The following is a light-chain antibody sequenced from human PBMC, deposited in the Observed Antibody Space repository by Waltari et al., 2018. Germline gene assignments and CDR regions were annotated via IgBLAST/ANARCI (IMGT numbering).Light chain of an antibody. CDR1: RDINNY. J-gene: IGKJ1*01. CDR3: QHYDGVPPWT. V-gene: IGKV1-33*01. CDR2: DAS. Sequence: DIQMTQSPSSLSASVGDRVTIPCQPSRDINNYSNWYQQKPGKAPKLLIYDASTLETGGPSRFRGSGSGTDFVFTISRLQPEDIATYYCQHYDGVPPWTFGQGTRVDFK.